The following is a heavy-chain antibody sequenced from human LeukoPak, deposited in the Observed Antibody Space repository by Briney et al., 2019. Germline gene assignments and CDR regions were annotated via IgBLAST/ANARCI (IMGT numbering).Heavy chain of an antibody. D-gene: IGHD6-19*01. Sequence: PGGSLRLSCAASGFTFSTYGMHWVRQAPGKGLERVAVIWFDGSNQYYVDSVRGRFSISRDNSKNTLYLQMNTLRAEDAGVYYCARDCGSGDSFDLWGQGAMVTVSS. CDR2: IWFDGSNQ. J-gene: IGHJ3*01. CDR1: GFTFSTYG. V-gene: IGHV3-33*01. CDR3: ARDCGSGDSFDL.